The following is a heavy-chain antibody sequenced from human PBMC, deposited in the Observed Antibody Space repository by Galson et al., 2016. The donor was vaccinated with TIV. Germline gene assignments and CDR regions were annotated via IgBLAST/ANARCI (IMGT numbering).Heavy chain of an antibody. CDR3: ARALQDWWGSPAWFDP. J-gene: IGHJ5*02. D-gene: IGHD2-21*01. V-gene: IGHV1-69*04. CDR1: GGTFSNYA. Sequence: SVKVSCKASGGTFSNYAVSWVRQAPGQGLEWMGRIIPILGLTNDQHKSQGRVTITADEYATTAYMELSRLRYEDTAVYYFARALQDWWGSPAWFDPWGQGTLVTVSS. CDR2: IIPILGLT.